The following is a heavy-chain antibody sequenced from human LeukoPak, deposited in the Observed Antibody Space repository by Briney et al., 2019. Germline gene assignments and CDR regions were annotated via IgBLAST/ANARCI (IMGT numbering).Heavy chain of an antibody. Sequence: GGSLRLSCAASGFTFSNYGMHWVRQAPGKGLECVAFIPYDGSNKYYADSLQGRFTISRDNSMNTLYLQMSSLRAEDTAIYYCAKDICGGNCYPHGGYWGQGTLVTVSS. CDR3: AKDICGGNCYPHGGY. V-gene: IGHV3-30*02. CDR1: GFTFSNYG. CDR2: IPYDGSNK. D-gene: IGHD2-21*01. J-gene: IGHJ4*02.